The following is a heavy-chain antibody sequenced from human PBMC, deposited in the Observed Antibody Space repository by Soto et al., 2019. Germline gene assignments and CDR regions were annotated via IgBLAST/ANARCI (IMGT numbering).Heavy chain of an antibody. J-gene: IGHJ6*02. CDR2: IYYSGST. CDR1: GGSISSGGYY. D-gene: IGHD6-13*01. CDR3: ARDGRAAAGYYYGMDV. V-gene: IGHV4-31*03. Sequence: SETLSLTCTVSGGSISSGGYYWSWIRQHPGKGLEWIGYIYYSGSTYYNPSLKSRVTISVDTSKNQFSLKLSSVTAADTAVYYCARDGRAAAGYYYGMDVWGQGTTVTVSS.